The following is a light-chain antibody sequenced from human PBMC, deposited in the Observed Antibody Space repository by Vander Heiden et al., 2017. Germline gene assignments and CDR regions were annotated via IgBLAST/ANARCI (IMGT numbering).Light chain of an antibody. CDR1: QTIDSK. Sequence: EKVVTQPPAPLSVSPGDSATLYCRTSQTIDSKLAWYQQKPGQAPRLLMYDVATRAADIPDRFSGSGSGTEFRLTISNLQSEDFAFYYCQQYHNWPPYIFGQGTKVEIK. CDR2: DVA. V-gene: IGKV3-15*01. CDR3: QQYHNWPPYI. J-gene: IGKJ2*01.